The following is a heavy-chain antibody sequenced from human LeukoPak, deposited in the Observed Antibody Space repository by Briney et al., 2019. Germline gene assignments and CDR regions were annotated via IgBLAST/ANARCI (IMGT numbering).Heavy chain of an antibody. CDR3: ARAPSEIGGYYPEYFRH. CDR2: GRSDGST. CDR1: GFTFSSYC. D-gene: IGHD3-22*01. V-gene: IGHV3-74*01. Sequence: PGGSLRLSCAASGFTFSSYCMHWVRQAPGQGMVLVSRGRSDGSTHYAASVKGRFTISRDKDKNTVSLQMSSLRAEDTGVYYCARAPSEIGGYYPEYFRHWDQGPVVTVPS. J-gene: IGHJ1*01.